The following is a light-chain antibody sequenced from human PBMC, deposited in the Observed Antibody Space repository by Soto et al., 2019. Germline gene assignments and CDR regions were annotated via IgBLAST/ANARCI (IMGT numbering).Light chain of an antibody. Sequence: DIHMAQSPATLSLSLGERATLSCRAHQSISSWLAWYQQKPGKAPKLLIYDASSLETGVPSRFSGSGSGTEFTLTISSLQPDDFAPYYCQQYNSYRWTFGQGTKVDIK. CDR1: QSISSW. CDR2: DAS. V-gene: IGKV1-5*01. J-gene: IGKJ1*01. CDR3: QQYNSYRWT.